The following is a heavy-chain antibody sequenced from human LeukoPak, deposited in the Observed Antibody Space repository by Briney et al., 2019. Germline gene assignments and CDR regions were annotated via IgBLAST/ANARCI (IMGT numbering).Heavy chain of an antibody. J-gene: IGHJ6*02. V-gene: IGHV3-33*01. CDR2: IWYDGSNK. CDR1: GFTFSSYG. D-gene: IGHD1-26*01. Sequence: PGGSLRLSCAASGFTFSSYGMHWVRQAPGKGLEWVAVIWYDGSNKYYADSVKGRFTISRDNSKNTLYLQMNSLRAEVTAVYYCARETIVGATSGYYYYGMDVWGQGTTVTVSS. CDR3: ARETIVGATSGYYYYGMDV.